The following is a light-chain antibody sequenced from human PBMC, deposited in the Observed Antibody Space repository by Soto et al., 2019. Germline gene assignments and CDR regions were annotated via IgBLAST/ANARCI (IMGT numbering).Light chain of an antibody. CDR2: GSS. CDR3: QQYGSLPPYT. CDR1: QSVSNNY. J-gene: IGKJ2*01. Sequence: EVVLTQSPGTLSLSPGERASLSCRASQSVSNNYLAWYQQKPGQSPKLLIFGSSDRATGIPDRFSGSGSGTDFTLTIIRLEPEDFAVYYCQQYGSLPPYTFGQGIKLEIK. V-gene: IGKV3-20*01.